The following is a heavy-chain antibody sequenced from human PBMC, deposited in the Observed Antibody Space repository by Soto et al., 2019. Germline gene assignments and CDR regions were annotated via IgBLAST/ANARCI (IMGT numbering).Heavy chain of an antibody. CDR3: ARETLATTGGRIDY. V-gene: IGHV3-33*01. CDR1: GFPFRSYG. Sequence: PXGSLRLCFTASGFPFRSYGMHWVRQSPGKGLEWVAIIWYDGSDKYYADSVRGRFTISRDNSKNTVNLQMNSLRAEDTAVYYCARETLATTGGRIDYWGQGTLVTVSS. D-gene: IGHD5-12*01. CDR2: IWYDGSDK. J-gene: IGHJ4*02.